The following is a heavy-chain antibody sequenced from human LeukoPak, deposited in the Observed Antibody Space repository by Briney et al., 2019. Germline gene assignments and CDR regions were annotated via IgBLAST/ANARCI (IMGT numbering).Heavy chain of an antibody. CDR3: ARAGGYCSSTSCYPYFDY. Sequence: ASVKVSCKASGGTFSSYAISWVRQAPGQGLEWMGGIIPIFGTANYAQKFQGRVTITADESTSTAYMELSSLRSEDTAVYYCARAGGYCSSTSCYPYFDYWGQGTLVTVSS. V-gene: IGHV1-69*13. CDR2: IIPIFGTA. D-gene: IGHD2-2*01. J-gene: IGHJ4*02. CDR1: GGTFSSYA.